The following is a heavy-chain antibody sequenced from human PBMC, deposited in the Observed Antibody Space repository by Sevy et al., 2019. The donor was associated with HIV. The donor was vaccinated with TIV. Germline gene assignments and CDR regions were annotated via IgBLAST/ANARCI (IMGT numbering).Heavy chain of an antibody. J-gene: IGHJ6*02. Sequence: SETLSLTCTVSGGSMSSSTYYWGWIRQPPGKGLEWIGSLYYSGSTYYNPSLKSRVTISVDTSKNQFSLKLSSVTAADTAVYYCARLRGITIFGVVPYYYYGMDVWGQGTTVTVSS. CDR1: GGSMSSSTYY. V-gene: IGHV4-39*01. CDR3: ARLRGITIFGVVPYYYYGMDV. CDR2: LYYSGST. D-gene: IGHD3-3*01.